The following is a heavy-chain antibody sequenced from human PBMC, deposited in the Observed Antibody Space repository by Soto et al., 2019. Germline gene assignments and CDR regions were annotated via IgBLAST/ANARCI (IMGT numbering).Heavy chain of an antibody. V-gene: IGHV4-39*01. CDR3: VRQGSTMTAFQH. CDR1: GGSISSSSFY. Sequence: PSETLSLTCTVSGGSISSSSFYWGWIRQPPGKGLEWIGIMYYSGTTYYNPSLKSRITISVDTSKNQFSLKLSSVTAADTAVYYCVRQGSTMTAFQHWGQGTLVTVSS. CDR2: MYYSGTT. D-gene: IGHD2-2*01. J-gene: IGHJ1*01.